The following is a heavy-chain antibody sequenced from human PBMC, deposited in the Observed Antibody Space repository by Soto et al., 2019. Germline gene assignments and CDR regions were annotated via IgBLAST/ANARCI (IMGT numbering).Heavy chain of an antibody. Sequence: QVQLVQSGAEVKKPGASVKVSCKASGYTFTCYYMHWVRQAPGQGLEWMGIINPSGGSTSYAQKFQGRVTMTRDTSTSTVYMELSSLRSEDTAVHYCARVIGPEGGMDVWGQGTTVTVSS. CDR3: ARVIGPEGGMDV. V-gene: IGHV1-46*01. J-gene: IGHJ6*02. D-gene: IGHD2-21*01. CDR2: INPSGGST. CDR1: GYTFTCYY.